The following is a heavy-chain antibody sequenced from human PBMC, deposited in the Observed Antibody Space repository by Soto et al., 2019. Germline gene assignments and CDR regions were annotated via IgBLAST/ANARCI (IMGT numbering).Heavy chain of an antibody. CDR3: ARIRSGFPYYYGMDV. CDR2: IYYSGST. Sequence: SETLSLTCTVSGGSISSSSYYWGWIRQPPGKGLEWIGSIYYSGSTYYNPSLKSRVTISVDTSKNQFSLKLSSVTAADTAVYYCARIRSGFPYYYGMDVWGQGTTVTVSS. D-gene: IGHD2-21*01. J-gene: IGHJ6*02. CDR1: GGSISSSSYY. V-gene: IGHV4-39*01.